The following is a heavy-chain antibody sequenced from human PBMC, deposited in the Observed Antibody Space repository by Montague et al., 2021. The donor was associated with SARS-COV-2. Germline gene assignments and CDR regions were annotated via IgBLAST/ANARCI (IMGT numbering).Heavy chain of an antibody. CDR2: ISGSGGST. CDR3: AKTLMTTVTTWAFDI. V-gene: IGHV3-23*01. Sequence: SLRLSCAASGFTFSSYAMSWVRQAPEKGLEWVSAISGSGGSTYYADSVKGRFTISRDNSMNTLYLQMNSLRAEDTAVYYCAKTLMTTVTTWAFDIWGQGTMVTVSS. D-gene: IGHD4-17*01. CDR1: GFTFSSYA. J-gene: IGHJ3*02.